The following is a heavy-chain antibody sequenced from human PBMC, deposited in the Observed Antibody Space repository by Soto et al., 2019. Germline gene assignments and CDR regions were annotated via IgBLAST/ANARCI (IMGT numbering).Heavy chain of an antibody. V-gene: IGHV3-48*01. D-gene: IGHD6-13*01. CDR1: GFTFNSYS. CDR3: AGQRVGAGDTFDP. J-gene: IGHJ5*02. Sequence: RLVESGGGLVQPGGSLRLSCAASGFTFNSYSMNWVRQAPGKGLELVSHISTSGTTKYFADTVEGRFTTSRDNAKNSLFLQMNSLRVEDTAVYYCAGQRVGAGDTFDPWGQGIMVTVS. CDR2: ISTSGTTK.